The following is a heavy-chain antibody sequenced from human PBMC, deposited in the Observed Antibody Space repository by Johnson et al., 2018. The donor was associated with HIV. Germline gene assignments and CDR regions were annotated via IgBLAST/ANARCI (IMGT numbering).Heavy chain of an antibody. CDR1: GFTFSSYA. V-gene: IGHV3-30*04. CDR3: ARSLGVVGASGKGAFDI. D-gene: IGHD1-26*01. J-gene: IGHJ3*02. CDR2: ISYDGSNK. Sequence: QEQLVESGGGVVQPGRSLRLSCAASGFTFSSYAMHWVRQAPGKGLEWVAVISYDGSNKYYDASVKGRFPISRNNTKNTLYLQRNSLRAEDTAVYYGARSLGVVGASGKGAFDIWGQGTMVTVSS.